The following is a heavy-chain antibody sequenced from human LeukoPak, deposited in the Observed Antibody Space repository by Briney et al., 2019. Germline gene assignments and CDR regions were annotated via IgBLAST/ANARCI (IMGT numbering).Heavy chain of an antibody. Sequence: SVKVSCKASGGTFSSYIISWVRQAPGQGLEWMGRIIPILGIANYAQKFQGRVTITADKSTSTAYMELSSLRPEDTAVYYCARDYSNYAFDYWSQGTLVTVSS. V-gene: IGHV1-69*04. CDR1: GGTFSSYI. D-gene: IGHD4-11*01. CDR2: IIPILGIA. CDR3: ARDYSNYAFDY. J-gene: IGHJ4*02.